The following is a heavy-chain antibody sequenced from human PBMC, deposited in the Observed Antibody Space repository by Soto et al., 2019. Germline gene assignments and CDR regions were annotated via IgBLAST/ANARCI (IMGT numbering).Heavy chain of an antibody. D-gene: IGHD2-2*01. CDR2: IYYSGST. J-gene: IGHJ6*02. V-gene: IGHV4-61*01. CDR1: GGSVSSGSYY. Sequence: SETLSLTCTVSGGSVSSGSYYWSWIRQPPGKGLEWIGYIYYSGSTDYNPSLKSRVTISVDTSKNQFSLKLSSVTAADTAVYYCAGGYCSSTSCWTRHYYYGMDVWGQGTTVTVSS. CDR3: AGGYCSSTSCWTRHYYYGMDV.